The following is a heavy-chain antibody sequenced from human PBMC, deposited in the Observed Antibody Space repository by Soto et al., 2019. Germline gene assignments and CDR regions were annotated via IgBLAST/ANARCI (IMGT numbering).Heavy chain of an antibody. V-gene: IGHV3-48*01. CDR2: ISSSSSTI. CDR1: GFTFSSYS. D-gene: IGHD6-19*01. J-gene: IGHJ3*02. Sequence: GGSLRLSCAACGFTFSSYSMNWVRQAPGKGLEWVSYISSSSSTIYYADSVKGRFTISRDNAKNSLYLQMNSLRAEDTAVYYCARDRGAGYSSGWYIGAFDIWGQGTMVTVSS. CDR3: ARDRGAGYSSGWYIGAFDI.